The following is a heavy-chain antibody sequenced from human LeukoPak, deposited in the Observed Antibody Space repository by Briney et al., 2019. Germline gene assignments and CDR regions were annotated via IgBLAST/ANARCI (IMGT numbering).Heavy chain of an antibody. D-gene: IGHD1-1*01. V-gene: IGHV3-7*03. J-gene: IGHJ4*02. CDR2: IKQDGSEK. Sequence: PGGSLRLSCAASGFTFSYYWMSWVRQAPGKGLEWVANIKQDGSEKYYVDSVKGRFTISRDNAKKSLYLQMNSLRTEDTALYYCAKDPQRYNWNDLPDYWGQGTLVTVSS. CDR1: GFTFSYYW. CDR3: AKDPQRYNWNDLPDY.